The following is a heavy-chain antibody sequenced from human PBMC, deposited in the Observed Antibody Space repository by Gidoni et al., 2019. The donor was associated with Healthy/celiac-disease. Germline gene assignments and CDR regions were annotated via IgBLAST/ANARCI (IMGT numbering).Heavy chain of an antibody. V-gene: IGHV3-23*01. CDR1: GLTCSSYA. D-gene: IGHD2-2*01. CDR2: IIGSGGST. J-gene: IGHJ4*02. Sequence: EVQLLESGGGLVQPGGSLRLSCAASGLTCSSYAMSWVRQAPGKGFGWVSAIIGSGGSTYYADSVKGRFTISRDNSKNTLYLQMYSLRAEDTAVYYCAKTWYQLPQPQYHNYWGQGTLVTVSS. CDR3: AKTWYQLPQPQYHNY.